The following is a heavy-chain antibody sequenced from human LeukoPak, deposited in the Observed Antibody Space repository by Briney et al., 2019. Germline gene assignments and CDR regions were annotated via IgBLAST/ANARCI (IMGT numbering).Heavy chain of an antibody. Sequence: KPSETLSLTCSVSGGSVSGYYWSWIRQPPGKGLEWIGYIYYSGTTNYNPSLKSRITISVDTSKNQFSLKVSSATAADTAVYFCARLLPSAIVGVNYYYHYLDVWGKGTTVTVSS. CDR2: IYYSGTT. CDR1: GGSVSGYY. CDR3: ARLLPSAIVGVNYYYHYLDV. D-gene: IGHD2-2*01. V-gene: IGHV4-59*02. J-gene: IGHJ6*03.